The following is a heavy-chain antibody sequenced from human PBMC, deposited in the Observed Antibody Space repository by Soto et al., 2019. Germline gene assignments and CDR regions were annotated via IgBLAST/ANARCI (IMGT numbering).Heavy chain of an antibody. CDR2: IYHSGST. Sequence: QVQLQESGPGLVKPSGTLSLTCAVSGGSISSSNWWSWVRQPPGKGLEWIGEIYHSGSTNYNPSLKLPFTISVYQSKNQFSLKVSSVTAADTAVYYCARDYNYYDSSGHTLYAFDIWGQGTMVTVSS. D-gene: IGHD3-22*01. CDR1: GGSISSSNW. V-gene: IGHV4-4*02. CDR3: ARDYNYYDSSGHTLYAFDI. J-gene: IGHJ3*02.